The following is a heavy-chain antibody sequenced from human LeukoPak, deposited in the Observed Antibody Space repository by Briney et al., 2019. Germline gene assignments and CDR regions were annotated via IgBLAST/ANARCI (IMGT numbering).Heavy chain of an antibody. D-gene: IGHD5-18*01. J-gene: IGHJ4*02. CDR3: TRNVAAMVTFTRGPSEPYYFDY. Sequence: KSGGSLRLSCTASGFTFGDYAMSWVRQAPGKGLEWVGFIRSKAYGGTTEYAASVKGRFTISRDDSKSIAYLHMNSLKTEDTAVYFCTRNVAAMVTFTRGPSEPYYFDYWGQGTLVTVSS. CDR1: GFTFGDYA. CDR2: IRSKAYGGTT. V-gene: IGHV3-49*04.